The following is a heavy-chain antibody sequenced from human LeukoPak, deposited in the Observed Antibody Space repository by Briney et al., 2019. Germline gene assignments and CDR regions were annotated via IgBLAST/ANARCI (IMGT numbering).Heavy chain of an antibody. Sequence: PGGSLRLSCAASGFTFSSYSMNWVRQAPGKELEWVSSISSSSSYIYYADSVKGRFTISRDNAKNSLYLQMNSLRAEDTAVYYCASHIVVVPAADNWFDPWGQGTLVTVSS. J-gene: IGHJ5*02. CDR1: GFTFSSYS. D-gene: IGHD2-2*01. CDR2: ISSSSSYI. V-gene: IGHV3-21*01. CDR3: ASHIVVVPAADNWFDP.